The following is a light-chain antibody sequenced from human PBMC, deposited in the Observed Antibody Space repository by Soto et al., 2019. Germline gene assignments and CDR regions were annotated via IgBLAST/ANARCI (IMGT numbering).Light chain of an antibody. CDR2: GAS. Sequence: EIVLTQSPGTLSLSPGERATLSCRASQSVSSSYLAWYQQKPGQAPRLLIYGASSRATGFPDRFSGSGSGTDFTLTISRLEPEDFAVYYCQQYASSPLTFGQGTKVEIK. V-gene: IGKV3-20*01. J-gene: IGKJ1*01. CDR3: QQYASSPLT. CDR1: QSVSSSY.